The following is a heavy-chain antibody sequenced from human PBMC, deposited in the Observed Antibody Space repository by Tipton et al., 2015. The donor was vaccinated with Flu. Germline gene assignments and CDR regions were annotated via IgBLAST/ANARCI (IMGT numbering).Heavy chain of an antibody. J-gene: IGHJ3*02. CDR1: GTYVRSYF. D-gene: IGHD2-21*02. CDR3: ARVVTYLNDGFDI. V-gene: IGHV4-59*02. CDR2: IFYSGGT. Sequence: TLSLTCTVSGTYVRSYFWGWIRQPPGKGLEWIGYIFYSGGTYHNPSLKSRVTISVDTSKNQFPLRLTSVTAADTAVYYCARVVTYLNDGFDIWGQGTMVTVSS.